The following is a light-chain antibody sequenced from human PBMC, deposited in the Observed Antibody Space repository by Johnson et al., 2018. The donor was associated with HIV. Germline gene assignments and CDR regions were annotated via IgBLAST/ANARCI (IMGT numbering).Light chain of an antibody. CDR2: DNN. V-gene: IGLV1-51*01. CDR1: SSNIGNHY. J-gene: IGLJ1*01. Sequence: QSVLTQPPSVSAAPGQKVTISCSGSSSNIGNHYVSWYQQLPGTAPKLLIYDNNKRPTGIPDRFFASKSGTSATLDITRLPTGDEADYYCGTWDSGLGAHYVFGTGTKVTVL. CDR3: GTWDSGLGAHYV.